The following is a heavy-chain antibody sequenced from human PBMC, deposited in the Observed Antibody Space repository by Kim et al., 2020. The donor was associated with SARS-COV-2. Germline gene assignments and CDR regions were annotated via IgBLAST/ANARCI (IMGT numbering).Heavy chain of an antibody. J-gene: IGHJ6*02. Sequence: SVKVSCKASGGTFSSYAISWVRQAPGQGLEWMGGIIPIFGTANYAQKFQGRVTITADESTSTAYMELSSLRSEDTAVYYCARDNPMVRGVTITNYYYGMDVWGQGTTVTVSS. CDR2: IIPIFGTA. CDR3: ARDNPMVRGVTITNYYYGMDV. D-gene: IGHD3-10*01. CDR1: GGTFSSYA. V-gene: IGHV1-69*13.